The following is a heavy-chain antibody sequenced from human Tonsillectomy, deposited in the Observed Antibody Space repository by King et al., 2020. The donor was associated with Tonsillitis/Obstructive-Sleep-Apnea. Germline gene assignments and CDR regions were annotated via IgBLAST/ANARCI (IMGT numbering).Heavy chain of an antibody. D-gene: IGHD2-2*01. Sequence: VQLVESGGGLVQPGGSLRLSCAASGFTFSDHYMDWVRQAPGKGLEWVGRTRNKANSYTTEYAASVKGRFTISRDDSKNSLYLQMNSLKTEDTAVYYCARTYCTTTSCPLFFDYWGQGTLVTVSS. J-gene: IGHJ4*02. V-gene: IGHV3-72*01. CDR2: TRNKANSYTT. CDR1: GFTFSDHY. CDR3: ARTYCTTTSCPLFFDY.